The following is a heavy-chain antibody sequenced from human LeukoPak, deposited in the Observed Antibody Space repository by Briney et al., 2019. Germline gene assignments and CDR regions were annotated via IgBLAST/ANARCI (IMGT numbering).Heavy chain of an antibody. CDR2: IYYSGST. CDR1: GGSISSSNYY. J-gene: IGHJ4*02. Sequence: SETLSLTCTVSGGSISSSNYYCGWIRQPPGKGLEWIGSIYYSGSTYYNPSLKSRVPISVDTSKSQFSLKLSSVTAADTAVYYCARRSGYSSSWDFDYWGQGTLVTVSS. CDR3: ARRSGYSSSWDFDY. D-gene: IGHD6-13*01. V-gene: IGHV4-39*01.